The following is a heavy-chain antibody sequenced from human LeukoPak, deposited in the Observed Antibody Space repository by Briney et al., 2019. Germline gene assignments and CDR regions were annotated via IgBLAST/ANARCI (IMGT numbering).Heavy chain of an antibody. CDR1: GGSISSGSYY. V-gene: IGHV4-61*02. Sequence: SETLSLTCIVSGGSISSGSYYWSWIRQPAGKGLEWIGRIYTSGSTNYNPSLKSRVTISLDRSKNQFSLKLSSVTAADTAVYYCANADRYCSGGSCPVPDAFDFWGQGTMVTVSS. J-gene: IGHJ3*01. CDR3: ANADRYCSGGSCPVPDAFDF. D-gene: IGHD2-15*01. CDR2: IYTSGST.